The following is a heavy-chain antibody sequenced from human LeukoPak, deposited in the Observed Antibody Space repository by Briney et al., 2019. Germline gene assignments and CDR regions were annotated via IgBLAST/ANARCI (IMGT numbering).Heavy chain of an antibody. Sequence: ASVKVSCRASGYTFSNYDVNWVRQVTGQGLEWMGWMNPNSGNTGCAQKFQGRVTITRDTSINTIYMELGSLRSDDTAVYYCARGKAVAGTRFYDYWGQGTLVAVSS. CDR2: MNPNSGNT. V-gene: IGHV1-8*01. D-gene: IGHD6-19*01. CDR3: ARGKAVAGTRFYDY. CDR1: GYTFSNYD. J-gene: IGHJ4*02.